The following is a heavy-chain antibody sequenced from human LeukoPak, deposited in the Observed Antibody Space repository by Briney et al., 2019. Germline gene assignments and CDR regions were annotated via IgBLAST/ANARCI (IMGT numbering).Heavy chain of an antibody. CDR3: ARDGAAYSSSWSWDY. D-gene: IGHD6-13*01. CDR2: IIPIFGTA. CDR1: GGTFSSYA. Sequence: SVEVSCKASGGTFSSYAISWVRQAPGQGLEWMGGIIPIFGTANYAQKFQGRVTITADESTSTAYMELSSLRSEDTAVYYCARDGAAYSSSWSWDYWGQGTLVTVSS. V-gene: IGHV1-69*13. J-gene: IGHJ4*02.